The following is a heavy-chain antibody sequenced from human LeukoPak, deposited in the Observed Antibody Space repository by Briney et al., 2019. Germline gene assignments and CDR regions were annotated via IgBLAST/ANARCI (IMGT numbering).Heavy chain of an antibody. CDR2: IIPIFGTA. CDR1: GGTFSSYA. CDR3: ARDREAVAGHNWFDP. Sequence: SVKVSCKASGGTFSSYAISWVRQAPGQGLEWMGGIIPIFGTANYAQEFQGRVTITADESTSTAYMELSSLRSEDTAVYYCARDREAVAGHNWFDPWGQGTLVTVSS. V-gene: IGHV1-69*13. J-gene: IGHJ5*02. D-gene: IGHD6-19*01.